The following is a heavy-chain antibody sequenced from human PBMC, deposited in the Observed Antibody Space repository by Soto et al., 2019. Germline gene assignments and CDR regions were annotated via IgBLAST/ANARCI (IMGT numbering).Heavy chain of an antibody. CDR2: IYNSGTT. J-gene: IGHJ4*02. V-gene: IGHV4-31*03. Sequence: QVQLQESGPGLVSPSQTLSLTCTVSGDSIRSGTYSWTWIRQHPGKGLEWIGVIYNSGTTYYNTSLKSRFNISSDTSKNQFSLKMRDVTAADTAIYYCARDSSWRGYCDLWGQGTLVTVSS. CDR3: ARDSSWRGYCDL. CDR1: GDSIRSGTYS. D-gene: IGHD3-3*01.